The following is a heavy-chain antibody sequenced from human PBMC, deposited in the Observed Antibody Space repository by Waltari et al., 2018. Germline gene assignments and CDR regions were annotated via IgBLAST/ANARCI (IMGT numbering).Heavy chain of an antibody. CDR1: GFTFSTYE. CDR3: ASGVNSFYEVLDY. Sequence: EVQLVESGGDLVQPGGSLSLSCAASGFTFSTYEMTWFRQAPGKGLEWVSYIRSSGGTRYDADAVKGRVTISRDNAKNSLYLQMNSLRVEDTAVYYCASGVNSFYEVLDYWGQGTLVTVSS. D-gene: IGHD5-12*01. V-gene: IGHV3-48*03. CDR2: IRSSGGTR. J-gene: IGHJ4*02.